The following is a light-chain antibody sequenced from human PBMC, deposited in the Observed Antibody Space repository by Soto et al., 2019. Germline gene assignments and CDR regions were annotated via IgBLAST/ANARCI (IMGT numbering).Light chain of an antibody. CDR3: QQYETFSGT. CDR1: QSISSY. Sequence: DIQMTQSPSSLSASVGDRVTITFRASQSISSYLNWFQQKPGKAPKRLIYAASSLQSGVPSRFSGSGSGTAFTLTISSLQPEDFATYYCQQYETFSGTFGPGTKV. J-gene: IGKJ1*01. V-gene: IGKV1-39*01. CDR2: AAS.